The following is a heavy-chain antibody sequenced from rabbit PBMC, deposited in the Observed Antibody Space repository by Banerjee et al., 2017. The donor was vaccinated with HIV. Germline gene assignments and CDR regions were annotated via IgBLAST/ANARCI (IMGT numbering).Heavy chain of an antibody. Sequence: QSLEESGGDLVKPGASLTLACTASGFSFSSNYYMCWVRQAPGKGLEWIGCINTGSGGSTAYANWAKGRFTISKSSSTTVTLQMTSLTAADTATYFCARYDTYGGAGYANLWGPGTLVTVS. J-gene: IGHJ4*01. CDR2: INTGSGGST. CDR3: ARYDTYGGAGYANL. D-gene: IGHD6-1*01. CDR1: GFSFSSNYY. V-gene: IGHV1S40*01.